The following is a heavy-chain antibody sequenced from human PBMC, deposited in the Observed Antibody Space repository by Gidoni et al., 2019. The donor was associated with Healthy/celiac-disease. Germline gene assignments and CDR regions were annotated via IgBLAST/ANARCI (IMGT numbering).Heavy chain of an antibody. CDR1: GFTFSSSS. D-gene: IGHD5-12*01. J-gene: IGHJ4*02. Sequence: EVQLVESGGGLVKPGGSLRLSCAASGFTFSSSSMNGVRQAPGKGLEWVSSISSSSSYIYYADSVKGRFTISRDNAKNSLYLQMNSLRAEDTAVYYCARDQVVGGGYDFPPGDYWGQGTLVTVSS. CDR3: ARDQVVGGGYDFPPGDY. CDR2: ISSSSSYI. V-gene: IGHV3-21*01.